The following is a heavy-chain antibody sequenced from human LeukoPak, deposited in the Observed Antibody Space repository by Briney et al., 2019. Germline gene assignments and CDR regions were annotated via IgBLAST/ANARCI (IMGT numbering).Heavy chain of an antibody. V-gene: IGHV1-2*02. CDR3: ARDGVELAYYFDY. J-gene: IGHJ4*02. CDR2: INPNSGGT. Sequence: GASVKVSCKASGYTFTSYGISWVRQAPGQGLEWMGWINPNSGGTNYAQKFQGRVTMTRDTSISTAYMELSRLRSDDTAVYYCARDGVELAYYFDYWGQGTLVTVSS. CDR1: GYTFTSYG. D-gene: IGHD1-1*01.